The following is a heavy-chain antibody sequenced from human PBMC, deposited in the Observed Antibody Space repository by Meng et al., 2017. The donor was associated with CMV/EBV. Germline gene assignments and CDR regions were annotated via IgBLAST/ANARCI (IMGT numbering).Heavy chain of an antibody. Sequence: YGGSFSGYYRSWIRQPPGKGLEWIGEINHSGSTNYNPSLKSRVTISVDTSKNQFSLKLSSVTAADTAVYYCASLNYCSSTSCSRRFDYWGQGTLVTVSS. J-gene: IGHJ4*02. V-gene: IGHV4-34*01. D-gene: IGHD2-2*01. CDR1: GGSFSGYY. CDR2: INHSGST. CDR3: ASLNYCSSTSCSRRFDY.